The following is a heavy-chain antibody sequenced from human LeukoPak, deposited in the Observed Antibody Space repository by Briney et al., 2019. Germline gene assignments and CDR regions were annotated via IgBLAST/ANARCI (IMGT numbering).Heavy chain of an antibody. CDR2: INHSGST. D-gene: IGHD5-12*01. J-gene: IGHJ3*02. CDR3: ARVHDYRSAFDI. CDR1: GGSFSGYY. Sequence: SETLSLTCAVYGGSFSGYYWSWIRQPPGKGLEWIGEINHSGSTNYNPSLKSRVTISVDTSKNQFSLELSSVTAADTAVYYCARVHDYRSAFDIWGQGTMVTVSS. V-gene: IGHV4-34*01.